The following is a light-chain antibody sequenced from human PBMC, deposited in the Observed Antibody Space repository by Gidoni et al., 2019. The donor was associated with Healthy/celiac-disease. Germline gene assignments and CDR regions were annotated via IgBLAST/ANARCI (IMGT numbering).Light chain of an antibody. J-gene: IGLJ3*02. Sequence: QSALTQPASVSGSPGQSITISCTGTSSDVGGYNYVSWYQQHPGKAPKLMIYDVSNRPSGVSNHFSGSKSGNTASLTISGLQAEDEADYYCSSYTSSSTLEFGGGTKLTGL. CDR2: DVS. CDR1: SSDVGGYNY. CDR3: SSYTSSSTLE. V-gene: IGLV2-14*03.